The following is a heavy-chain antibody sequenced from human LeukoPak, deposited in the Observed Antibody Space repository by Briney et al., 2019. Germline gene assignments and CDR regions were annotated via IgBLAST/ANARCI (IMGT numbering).Heavy chain of an antibody. V-gene: IGHV3-74*01. D-gene: IGHD4-23*01. CDR1: GFTFSSYW. J-gene: IGHJ4*02. CDR3: ARDQDDYGGNSPLGY. Sequence: GGSLRLSCAASGFTFSSYWMHWVRQAPGKGLVWVSRITTDGSRTTYADSVKGRFTISRDNAQNTLYLQMNSLRAEDTALYFCARDQDDYGGNSPLGYWGQGTLVTVSS. CDR2: ITTDGSRT.